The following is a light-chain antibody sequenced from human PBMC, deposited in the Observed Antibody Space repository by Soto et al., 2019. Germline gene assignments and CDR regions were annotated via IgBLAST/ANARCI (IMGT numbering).Light chain of an antibody. J-gene: IGKJ2*01. CDR1: QSVSSSY. V-gene: IGKV3-20*01. CDR3: QQYGSSPHT. Sequence: EIVLTQSPGTLSLSPGERATLSCRASQSVSSSYLAWYQQKPGQAPRLLIYGESSRATGIPDRCSGSGSGTDFTHTISRLEPEDFAVYYCQQYGSSPHTFGQGTKLEIK. CDR2: GES.